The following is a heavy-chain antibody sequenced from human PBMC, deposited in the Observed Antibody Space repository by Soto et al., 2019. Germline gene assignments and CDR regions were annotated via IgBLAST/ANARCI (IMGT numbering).Heavy chain of an antibody. CDR3: AKDSQYDYVWGSYRPNDAFDI. D-gene: IGHD3-16*02. V-gene: IGHV3-23*01. CDR2: ISGSGGST. Sequence: GGSLRLSCAASGFTFSSYAMSWVRQAPGKGLEWVSAISGSGGSTYYADSVKGRFTISRDNSKNTLYLQMNSLRAEDTAVYYCAKDSQYDYVWGSYRPNDAFDIWGQGTMVT. CDR1: GFTFSSYA. J-gene: IGHJ3*02.